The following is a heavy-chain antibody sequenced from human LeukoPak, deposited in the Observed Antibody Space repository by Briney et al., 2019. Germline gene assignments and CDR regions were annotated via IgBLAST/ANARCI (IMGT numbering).Heavy chain of an antibody. CDR3: AREVIAAHNWFDP. D-gene: IGHD6-6*01. CDR2: IYYSGST. J-gene: IGHJ5*02. CDR1: GGSISSSSYY. V-gene: IGHV4-39*07. Sequence: SETLSLTCTVSGGSISSSSYYWGWIRQPPGKGLEWIGSIYYSGSTYYNPSLKSRVTMSADTSKNQFSLNLSSVTAADTAVYYCAREVIAAHNWFDPWGQGTLVTVSS.